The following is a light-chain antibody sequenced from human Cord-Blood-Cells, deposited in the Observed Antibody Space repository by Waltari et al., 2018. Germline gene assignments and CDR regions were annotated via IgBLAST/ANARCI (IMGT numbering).Light chain of an antibody. CDR1: QSISSY. Sequence: DIQMTQSPSSLSASVGDRVTITCRVSQSISSYLNWYQQKPGKAPKLLIYAASSLQSGVPSRFSGSGSGTDFTLTISRLQPEDFATYYCQQSYSTPYTFGQGTKLEIK. CDR2: AAS. CDR3: QQSYSTPYT. J-gene: IGKJ2*01. V-gene: IGKV1-39*01.